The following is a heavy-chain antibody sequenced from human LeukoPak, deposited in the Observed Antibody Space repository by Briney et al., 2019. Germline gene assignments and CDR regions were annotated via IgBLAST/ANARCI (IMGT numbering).Heavy chain of an antibody. Sequence: SETLSLTCTVPGGSISSNYWSWIRQSPGKGLEWIGYIYYRESTDYNPSLKSRVTISVDTSKNQFSLKLSSVTAADTAVYYCARQNYDEVNYYYYGLDVWGQGTTVTVSS. CDR2: IYYREST. D-gene: IGHD3-3*01. J-gene: IGHJ6*02. CDR1: GGSISSNY. CDR3: ARQNYDEVNYYYYGLDV. V-gene: IGHV4-59*08.